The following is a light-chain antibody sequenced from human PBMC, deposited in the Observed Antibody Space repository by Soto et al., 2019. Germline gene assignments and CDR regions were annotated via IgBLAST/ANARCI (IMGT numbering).Light chain of an antibody. CDR2: EVS. CDR1: QSLLHITGETF. V-gene: IGKV2D-29*02. CDR3: MQSTQLPPT. J-gene: IGKJ5*01. Sequence: DVVMTQTPLSLSVSPGQPSSVSCKSSQSLLHITGETFLFWYLQKPGQSPQLLIYEVSTRVSGVPDRFSGSGSGTDFTLEISRVETDDVGIYYCMQSTQLPPTFGQGTRLEI.